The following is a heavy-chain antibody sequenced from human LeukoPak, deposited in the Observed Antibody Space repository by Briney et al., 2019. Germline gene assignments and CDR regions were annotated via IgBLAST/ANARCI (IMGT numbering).Heavy chain of an antibody. D-gene: IGHD2/OR15-2a*01. Sequence: SETLSLTCAVYGGSFSGYYWSWIRQPPGTGLEWIGEINHSGSTNYNPSLKSRVTISVDTSKNQFSLKLSSVTAADTAVYYCARSTVYFDAFDIWGQGTMVTVSS. J-gene: IGHJ3*02. CDR1: GGSFSGYY. V-gene: IGHV4-34*01. CDR3: ARSTVYFDAFDI. CDR2: INHSGST.